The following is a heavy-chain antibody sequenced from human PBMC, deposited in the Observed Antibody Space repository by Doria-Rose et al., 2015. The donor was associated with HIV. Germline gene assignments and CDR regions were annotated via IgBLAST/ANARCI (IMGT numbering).Heavy chain of an antibody. CDR2: IRSKAYGGTK. J-gene: IGHJ4*02. CDR3: ARVGWELLYFFDY. Sequence: VQLVQSGGGLVQPGRSLRLSCTASGYTFGDHAMSWFRQASGKGLEWIGFIRSKAYGGTKEHAASVKGRVTISRDDSKSIAYLQLNSLKTEDTAVYFCARVGWELLYFFDYWGQGTLVTVSS. D-gene: IGHD1-26*01. CDR1: GYTFGDHA. V-gene: IGHV3-49*03.